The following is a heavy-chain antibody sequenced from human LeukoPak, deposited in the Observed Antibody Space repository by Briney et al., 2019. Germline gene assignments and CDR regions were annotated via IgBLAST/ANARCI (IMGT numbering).Heavy chain of an antibody. V-gene: IGHV3-7*03. J-gene: IGHJ6*03. D-gene: IGHD2-8*02. CDR2: IKQDGSEK. CDR1: GFTFSSYW. Sequence: GGSLRLSCAASGFTFSSYWMSWVRQGPGKGQEWVANIKQDGSEKYYVDSVKGRYTISRDNAKNSLYLQMNSLRAEDTAVYYCARDLLPLYWYMDVWGKGTTVTISS. CDR3: ARDLLPLYWYMDV.